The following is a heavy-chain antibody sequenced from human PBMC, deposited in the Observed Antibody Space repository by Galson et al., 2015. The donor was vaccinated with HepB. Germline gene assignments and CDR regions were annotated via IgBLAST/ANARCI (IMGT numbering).Heavy chain of an antibody. CDR2: TSPYNGHT. CDR3: ARDPIASAGSPPYYYYFYMDV. Sequence: SCKASGYSFINYGINWVRQAPGQGLEWMGWTSPYNGHTNYAQKLQDRVTMTTDTSAGTAYMELRSLTSDDTAVYYCARDPIASAGSPPYYYYFYMDVWGKGTTVIVSS. J-gene: IGHJ6*03. V-gene: IGHV1-18*01. CDR1: GYSFINYG. D-gene: IGHD6-13*01.